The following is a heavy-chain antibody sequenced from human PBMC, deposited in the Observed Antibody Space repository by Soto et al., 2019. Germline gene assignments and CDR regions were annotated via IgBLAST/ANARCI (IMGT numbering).Heavy chain of an antibody. CDR2: IKEDGSQT. CDR1: GLSFRTSY. CDR3: ARDPEIYSGKFDYGLDV. J-gene: IGHJ6*02. D-gene: IGHD4-4*01. V-gene: IGHV3-7*01. Sequence: GGSLRLSCAASGLSFRTSYMSWVRQAPGKGLEWVALIKEDGSQTFYVDSVKGRFTISRDNAKNLLYLQMNSLRADDTAVYYCARDPEIYSGKFDYGLDVWGQGTTVTVSS.